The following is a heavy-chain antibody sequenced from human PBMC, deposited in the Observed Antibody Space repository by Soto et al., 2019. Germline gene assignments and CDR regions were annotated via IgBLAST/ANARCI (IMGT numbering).Heavy chain of an antibody. D-gene: IGHD2-8*01. CDR3: SRGYCSNGLCYYFDY. CDR2: ISTYNGDT. J-gene: IGHJ4*02. Sequence: GASVKVSCKTSGYTFTTYDITWVRQAPGQGLEWMGWISTYNGDTNYAQKLQGRVTMTTDTSTATAYMELRSLRSDDTAVYYCSRGYCSNGLCYYFDYWGQGTLVTVSS. V-gene: IGHV1-18*01. CDR1: GYTFTTYD.